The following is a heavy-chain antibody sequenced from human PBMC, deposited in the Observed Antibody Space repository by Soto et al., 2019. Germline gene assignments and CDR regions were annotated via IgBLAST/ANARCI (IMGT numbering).Heavy chain of an antibody. V-gene: IGHV3-30*18. Sequence: QVQLVESGGGVVQPGRSLRLSGAASGFTFSSYGMHWVRQAPGKGLEWVAVISYDGSNKYYADSVKGRFTISRDNSKNTLHLQMNSLRAEDTAVYYCAKDSGGRGLLLLAAFDIWGQGTMVTVSS. CDR3: AKDSGGRGLLLLAAFDI. J-gene: IGHJ3*02. D-gene: IGHD3-22*01. CDR1: GFTFSSYG. CDR2: ISYDGSNK.